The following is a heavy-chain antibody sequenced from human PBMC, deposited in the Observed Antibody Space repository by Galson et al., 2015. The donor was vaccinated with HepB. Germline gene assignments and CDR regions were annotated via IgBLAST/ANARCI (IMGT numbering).Heavy chain of an antibody. D-gene: IGHD3-3*01. CDR3: SRDQVTIFGVDY. CDR2: IRSKAYGGTT. J-gene: IGHJ4*02. Sequence: SLRLSCAASGFTFSGYGMHWVRQAPGKGLEWVGFIRSKAYGGTTEYAASVKGRFTISRDDSKSIAYLQMNGLKTEDTAVYYCSRDQVTIFGVDYWGQGTLVTVSS. CDR1: GFTFSGYG. V-gene: IGHV3-49*04.